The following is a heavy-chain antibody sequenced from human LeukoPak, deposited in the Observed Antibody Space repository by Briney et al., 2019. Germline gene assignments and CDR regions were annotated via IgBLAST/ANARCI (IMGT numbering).Heavy chain of an antibody. V-gene: IGHV3-30*02. D-gene: IGHD3-10*01. J-gene: IGHJ4*02. CDR2: IRYDGGNK. CDR1: RFTFSSYG. CDR3: ANIPSGAGRLDDY. Sequence: TGGSLRLSCAASRFTFSSYGMHWVRQAPGKGLEWVAFIRYDGGNKYYADSVKGRFTISRDNSKNTLYLQMNSLRAEDTAVYYCANIPSGAGRLDDYWGQGTLVTVSS.